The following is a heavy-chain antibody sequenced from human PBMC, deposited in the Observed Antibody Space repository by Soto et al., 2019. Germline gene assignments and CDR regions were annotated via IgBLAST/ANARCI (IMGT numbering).Heavy chain of an antibody. Sequence: QVQLVESGGGVVQPGRSLRLSCAASGFTFSSYAMHWVRQAPGKGLEWVAVISDDGSAKYYADTVKGTITIARDKSKNTLYLKMNSLRAEDTAVYYGARGSSSWYGAFDILGQDTMVTVSS. CDR3: ARGSSSWYGAFDI. CDR2: ISDDGSAK. V-gene: IGHV3-30-3*01. J-gene: IGHJ3*02. D-gene: IGHD6-13*01. CDR1: GFTFSSYA.